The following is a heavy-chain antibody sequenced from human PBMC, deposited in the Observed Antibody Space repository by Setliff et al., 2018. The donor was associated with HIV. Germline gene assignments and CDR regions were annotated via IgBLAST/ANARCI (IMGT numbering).Heavy chain of an antibody. CDR3: ARDKGRPHYYDDTGSYRSDALDI. J-gene: IGHJ3*02. D-gene: IGHD3-22*01. CDR1: GASINRGDYH. Sequence: SETLSLTCSVSGASINRGDYHWNWIRQSPEKGLEWIGYVSHTGYTYYNPSLKSRVDMSLDISKNQFSLNVSFVTAANTAVYYCARDKGRPHYYDDTGSYRSDALDIWGQGTMVTVSS. CDR2: VSHTGYT. V-gene: IGHV4-30-4*08.